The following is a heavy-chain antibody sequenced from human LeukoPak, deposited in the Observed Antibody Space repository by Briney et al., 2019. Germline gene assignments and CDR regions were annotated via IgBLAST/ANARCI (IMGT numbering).Heavy chain of an antibody. CDR2: ISSSGSTI. CDR1: GFTFSSYW. D-gene: IGHD2-15*01. V-gene: IGHV3-48*04. J-gene: IGHJ6*02. Sequence: GGSLRLSCAASGFTFSSYWMSWVRQAPGKGLEWVSYISSSGSTIYYADSVKGRFTISRDNAKNSLYLQMNSLRAEDTAVYYCARDIVVVVAAKYYYYGMDVWGQGTTVTVSS. CDR3: ARDIVVVVAAKYYYYGMDV.